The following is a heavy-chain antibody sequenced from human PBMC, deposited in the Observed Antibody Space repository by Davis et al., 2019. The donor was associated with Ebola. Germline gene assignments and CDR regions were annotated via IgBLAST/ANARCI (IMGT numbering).Heavy chain of an antibody. CDR1: GFTFSDYY. D-gene: IGHD3-3*01. Sequence: PGGPLRHPCAASGFTFSDYYMSWIRQAPGKGLEWVSYISSSSSYTNYADSMKGRFTISRDNAKNSLYLQMNSLRAEDTAVYYCARDWYLDYDFWSGHPRCAFDIWGKGTMVTVSS. CDR3: ARDWYLDYDFWSGHPRCAFDI. CDR2: ISSSSSYT. J-gene: IGHJ3*02. V-gene: IGHV3-11*06.